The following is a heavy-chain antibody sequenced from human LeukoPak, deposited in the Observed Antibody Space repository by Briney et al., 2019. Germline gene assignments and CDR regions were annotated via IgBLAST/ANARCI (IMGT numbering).Heavy chain of an antibody. V-gene: IGHV5-51*01. Sequence: AESLKISCTGSGYSTTSYWIGWVRQLPGKRLEWRGIIYTGDDDTRYSPSFQGQVTISDDKSINTAYLQWSSLKASDTAMYYCARHLGMATTSRLAFWGQGTLLTVST. CDR3: ARHLGMATTSRLAF. CDR1: GYSTTSYW. J-gene: IGHJ4*02. CDR2: IYTGDDDT. D-gene: IGHD5-24*01.